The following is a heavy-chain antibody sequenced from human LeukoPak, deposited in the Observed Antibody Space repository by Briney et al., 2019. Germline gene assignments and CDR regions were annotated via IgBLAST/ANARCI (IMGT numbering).Heavy chain of an antibody. CDR1: GGSISSSSYY. CDR3: ARRSVASISLYWYFDL. Sequence: SETLSLTCTVSGGSISSSSYYWGWIRQPPGKGLEWIGSIYYSGSPYYNPSLKSRVTFSVDTSKKQFSLILSSVTAADTAVYYCARRSVASISLYWYFDLWGRGTLVTVSS. D-gene: IGHD5-12*01. CDR2: IYYSGSP. J-gene: IGHJ2*01. V-gene: IGHV4-39*01.